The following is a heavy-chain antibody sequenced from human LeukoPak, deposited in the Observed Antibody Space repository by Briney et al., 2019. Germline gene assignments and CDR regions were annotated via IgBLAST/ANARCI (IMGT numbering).Heavy chain of an antibody. CDR1: GYTFTNFG. Sequence: ASVKVSCKASGYTFTNFGISWVRQAPGQRPEWMGWISTYNGNTNYAQNLQDRVTMTTDTSTSTAYMELRSLRSDDTAVYYCARQSRSSGLLIDYWGQGTLVTVSS. J-gene: IGHJ4*02. CDR2: ISTYNGNT. D-gene: IGHD6-19*01. CDR3: ARQSRSSGLLIDY. V-gene: IGHV1-18*04.